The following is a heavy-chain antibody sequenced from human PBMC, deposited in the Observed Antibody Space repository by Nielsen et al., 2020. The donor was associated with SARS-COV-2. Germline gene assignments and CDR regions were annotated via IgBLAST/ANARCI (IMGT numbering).Heavy chain of an antibody. D-gene: IGHD3-10*01. V-gene: IGHV3-23*01. J-gene: IGHJ4*02. CDR2: INGNGGST. CDR3: ARDRIYYASGTYGSQGFDY. Sequence: GESLKISCAASGFTFSSYAMTWVRQAPGKGLEWVSLINGNGGSTYYADSVKGRFTISRDTSKNTLFLQMNSLRAEDTALYYCARDRIYYASGTYGSQGFDYWGQGTLVTVSS. CDR1: GFTFSSYA.